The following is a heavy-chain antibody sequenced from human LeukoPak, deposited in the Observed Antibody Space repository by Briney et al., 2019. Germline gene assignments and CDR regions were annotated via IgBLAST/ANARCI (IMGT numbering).Heavy chain of an antibody. J-gene: IGHJ4*02. CDR2: ISSSGSTI. CDR3: AKDSGKTGYHRPFDY. CDR1: GFTFSDYY. D-gene: IGHD3-9*01. Sequence: PGGSLKLSCAASGFTFSDYYMSWIRQAPGKGLEWVSYISSSGSTIYYADSVKGRFIISRDNAKNSLYLQMNSLRAEDTALYYCAKDSGKTGYHRPFDYWGQGTLVTVSS. V-gene: IGHV3-11*01.